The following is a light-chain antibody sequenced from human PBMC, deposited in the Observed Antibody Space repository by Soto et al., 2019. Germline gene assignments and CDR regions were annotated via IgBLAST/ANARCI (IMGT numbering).Light chain of an antibody. CDR1: QSVSIW. CDR2: KSS. J-gene: IGKJ1*01. Sequence: DIQITQSPSTLSASEGDRVTISCRASQSVSIWLAWYQQKPGRAPKLLIYKSSILESGVPSRFSGSGSGTEFTLTISSLQPDDFATYYCQQYNSYSHLFGQGTKVDIK. V-gene: IGKV1-5*03. CDR3: QQYNSYSHL.